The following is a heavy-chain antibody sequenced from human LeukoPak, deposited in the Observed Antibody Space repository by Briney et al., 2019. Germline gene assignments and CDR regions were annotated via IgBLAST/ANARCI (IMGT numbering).Heavy chain of an antibody. Sequence: GGSLRLSCAASGFTFSSYSMNWVRQAPGKGLEWVSSISSSSSYIYYADSVKGRFTISRDNAKNSLCLQMNSLRAEDTAVYYCARDWNFWSGADYWGQGTLVTVSS. V-gene: IGHV3-21*01. CDR2: ISSSSSYI. CDR1: GFTFSSYS. CDR3: ARDWNFWSGADY. J-gene: IGHJ4*02. D-gene: IGHD3-3*01.